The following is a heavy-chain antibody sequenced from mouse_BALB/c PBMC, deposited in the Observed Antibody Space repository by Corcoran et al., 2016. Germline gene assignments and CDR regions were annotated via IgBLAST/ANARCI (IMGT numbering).Heavy chain of an antibody. J-gene: IGHJ1*01. CDR2: ILPGRGST. D-gene: IGHD1-1*01. V-gene: IGHV1-9*01. Sequence: VQLQQSGEELMKPGASVKIYCKASGDTYSSYRKEWVNQRRGHGLEWIGEILPGRGSTNYNEKNKGKATFTADTSSNTAYMQLSSLTSEDSAVYYCARYYGSSYDWYFDVWGAGTTVTVSS. CDR3: ARYYGSSYDWYFDV. CDR1: GDTYSSYR.